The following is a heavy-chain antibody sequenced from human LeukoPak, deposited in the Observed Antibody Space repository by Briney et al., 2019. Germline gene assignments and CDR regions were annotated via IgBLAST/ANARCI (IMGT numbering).Heavy chain of an antibody. CDR1: GFTFSSYG. J-gene: IGHJ4*02. V-gene: IGHV3-30*19. CDR2: ISYDGSNK. D-gene: IGHD3-22*01. CDR3: ARVLNYYDSSGYYFSY. Sequence: RSLRLSCAAAGFTFSSYGMHWVRQAPGKGLEWVAVISYDGSNKYYADSVEGRFTISRDNSKNTLYLQMNSLRAEDTAVYYCARVLNYYDSSGYYFSYWGQGTLVTVSS.